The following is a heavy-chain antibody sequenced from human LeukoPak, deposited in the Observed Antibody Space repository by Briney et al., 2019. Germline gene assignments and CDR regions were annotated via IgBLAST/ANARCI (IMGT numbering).Heavy chain of an antibody. Sequence: SETLSLTCTVSGGSISSGGYYWSWIRQHPGKGLEWIGYIYYSGSTYCNPSLKSRVTISVDTSKNQFSLKLSSVTAADTAVYYCARKGFTYYYDSSGSYYFDYWGQGTLVTVSS. CDR1: GGSISSGGYY. CDR2: IYYSGST. V-gene: IGHV4-31*03. CDR3: ARKGFTYYYDSSGSYYFDY. J-gene: IGHJ4*02. D-gene: IGHD3-22*01.